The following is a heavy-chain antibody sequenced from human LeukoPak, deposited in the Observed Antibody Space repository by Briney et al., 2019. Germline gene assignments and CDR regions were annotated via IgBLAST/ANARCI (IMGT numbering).Heavy chain of an antibody. CDR3: ARARGLYCSSTSCYADAFDS. CDR2: IYYSGST. CDR1: GGSISSGDYY. J-gene: IGHJ3*02. Sequence: KPSQTLSLTCTVSGGSISSGDYYWSWIRQPPGKGLEWIGYIYYSGSTYYNPSLKSRVTISVDTSKNQFSLKLSSVTAADTAVYFCARARGLYCSSTSCYADAFDSWGPGTMVTVSS. V-gene: IGHV4-30-4*08. D-gene: IGHD2-2*01.